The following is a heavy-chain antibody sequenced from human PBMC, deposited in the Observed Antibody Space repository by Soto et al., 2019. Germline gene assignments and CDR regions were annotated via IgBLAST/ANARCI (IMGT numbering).Heavy chain of an antibody. CDR1: GFTFSSYG. D-gene: IGHD2-21*01. CDR2: ISYDGSNK. Sequence: QVQLVESGGGVVQPGRSLRLSCAASGFTFSSYGMHWVRQAPGKGLEWVAVISYDGSNKYYADSVKGRFTISRDNSKNTLYLQMNSLRAEDTAVYYCAKVVHIVVVSGHFDYWGQGTLVTVSS. J-gene: IGHJ4*02. CDR3: AKVVHIVVVSGHFDY. V-gene: IGHV3-30*18.